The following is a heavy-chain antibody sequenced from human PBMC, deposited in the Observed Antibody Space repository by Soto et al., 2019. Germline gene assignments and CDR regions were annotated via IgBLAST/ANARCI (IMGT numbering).Heavy chain of an antibody. CDR2: IKQDGSEK. CDR1: GFTFSSYW. Sequence: GGSLRLSCAASGFTFSSYWMSWVRQAPGKGLEWVANIKQDGSEKYYVDSVKGRFTISRDNAKNSLYLQMNSLRAEDTAVYYCARGKPTRRYSSGWPRPNYYYYGMDVWGQGTTVTVSS. J-gene: IGHJ6*02. CDR3: ARGKPTRRYSSGWPRPNYYYYGMDV. D-gene: IGHD6-19*01. V-gene: IGHV3-7*03.